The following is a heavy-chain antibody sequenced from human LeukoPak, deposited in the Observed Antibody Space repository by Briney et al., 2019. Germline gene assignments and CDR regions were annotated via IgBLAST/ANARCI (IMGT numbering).Heavy chain of an antibody. CDR1: GGSISSYY. CDR2: IYTSGST. V-gene: IGHV4-4*07. J-gene: IGHJ5*02. CDR3: ARCSKPFWFDP. D-gene: IGHD3-10*02. Sequence: SETLSLTCTVSGGSISSYYWSWIRQPAGKGLEWIGRIYTSGSTNYNPSLKSRVTMSLDMSKNQFPLRLNSVTAADTAVYYCARCSKPFWFDPWGQGILVTVSS.